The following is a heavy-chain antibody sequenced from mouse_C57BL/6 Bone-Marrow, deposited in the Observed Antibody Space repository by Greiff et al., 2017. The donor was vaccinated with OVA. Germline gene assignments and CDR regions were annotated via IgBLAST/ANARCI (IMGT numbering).Heavy chain of an antibody. J-gene: IGHJ2*01. CDR1: GYAFSSSW. V-gene: IGHV1-82*01. CDR2: IYPGDGDT. D-gene: IGHD1-1*01. Sequence: QVQLQQSGPELVKPGASVKISCKASGYAFSSSWMNWVKQRPGKGLEWIGRIYPGDGDTNYNGKFKGKATLTADKSSSTDYMQLSSLTSEDSAVYFCALPHYYGSRGDFDYWGQGTTLTVSS. CDR3: ALPHYYGSRGDFDY.